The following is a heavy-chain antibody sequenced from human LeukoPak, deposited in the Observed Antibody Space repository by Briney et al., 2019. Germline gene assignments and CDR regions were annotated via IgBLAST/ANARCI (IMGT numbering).Heavy chain of an antibody. J-gene: IGHJ4*02. Sequence: ASVKVSCKASGYTFTSYGISWVRQAPGQGLEWMGWISAYNGNTNYAQKLQGRATMTTDTSTSTAYMELRSLRSDDTAVYYCARDLVYVSGSRRKDYFDYWGQGTLVTVSS. CDR1: GYTFTSYG. D-gene: IGHD5/OR15-5a*01. CDR3: ARDLVYVSGSRRKDYFDY. CDR2: ISAYNGNT. V-gene: IGHV1-18*01.